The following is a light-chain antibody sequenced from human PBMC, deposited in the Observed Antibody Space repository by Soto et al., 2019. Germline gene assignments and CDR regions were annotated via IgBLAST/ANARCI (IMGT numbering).Light chain of an antibody. CDR1: SSNIGNNY. CDR3: ATWDGSLPGEV. J-gene: IGLJ3*02. CDR2: DNN. Sequence: QAVLTQSPSVSAAPGQKVTISCSGSSSNIGNNYVSWYQQLPGTAPKLLIYDNNKRPSGIPDRFSGSKSGTSGTLDITGLQTWDEADYYCATWDGSLPGEVFGGGTKLTAL. V-gene: IGLV1-51*01.